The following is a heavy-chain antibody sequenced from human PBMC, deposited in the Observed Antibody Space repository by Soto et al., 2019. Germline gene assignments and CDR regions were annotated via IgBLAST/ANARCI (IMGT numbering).Heavy chain of an antibody. Sequence: QVQLVESGGGVVQPGRSLRLSCAASGFTFSSYGMHWVRQAPGKGLEWVAVIWYDGSNKYYADSVKGRFTISRDNSKNTLYLQMNSLRAEDTAVYYCARDGEGGGDLVGYYYYGMDVWGQGTTVTVSS. V-gene: IGHV3-33*01. CDR3: ARDGEGGGDLVGYYYYGMDV. J-gene: IGHJ6*02. CDR2: IWYDGSNK. CDR1: GFTFSSYG. D-gene: IGHD2-21*02.